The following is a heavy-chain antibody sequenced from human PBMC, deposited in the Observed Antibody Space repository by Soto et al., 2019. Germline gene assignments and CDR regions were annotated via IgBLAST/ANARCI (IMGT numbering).Heavy chain of an antibody. CDR3: ARDWFGIDY. CDR1: GYTFTSYG. J-gene: IGHJ4*02. CDR2: INPYNGNT. Sequence: QVQLVQSGAEVKKPGASVKVSCKASGYTFTSYGISWVRQAPGQGLEWMGWINPYNGNTNYAQKLQGRGHMTTDPSTNTAYMELRSLRSADTAVYYCARDWFGIDYWGQGTLVTVSS. V-gene: IGHV1-18*01. D-gene: IGHD3-16*01.